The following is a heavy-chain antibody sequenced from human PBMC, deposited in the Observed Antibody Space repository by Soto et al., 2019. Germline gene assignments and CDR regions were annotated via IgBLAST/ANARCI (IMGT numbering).Heavy chain of an antibody. CDR1: GFTFDDYA. D-gene: IGHD2-21*01. CDR2: ISWNSGSI. V-gene: IGHV3-9*01. CDR3: AMWSPGGDY. Sequence: DVQLVESGGGLVQPGRSLRLSCAASGFTFDDYAMHWVRQAPGKGLEWVSGISWNSGSIGYADSVKGRFTISRDNAKNSLYLQMNSLRAEDTALYYCAMWSPGGDYWGQGTLVTVSS. J-gene: IGHJ4*02.